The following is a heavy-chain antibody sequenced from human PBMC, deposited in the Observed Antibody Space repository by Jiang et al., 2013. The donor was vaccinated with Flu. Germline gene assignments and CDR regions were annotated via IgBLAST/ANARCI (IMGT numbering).Heavy chain of an antibody. D-gene: IGHD6-13*01. CDR3: ARDIGQQLVSCFDY. CDR2: ISYDGSNK. Sequence: QLLESGGGVVQPGRSLRLSCAASGFTFSSYAMHWVRQAPGKGLEWVAVISYDGSNKYYADSVKGRFTISRDNSKNTLYLQMNSLRAEDTAVYYCARDIGQQLVSCFDYWGQGTLVTVSS. CDR1: GFTFSSYA. V-gene: IGHV3-30*04. J-gene: IGHJ4*02.